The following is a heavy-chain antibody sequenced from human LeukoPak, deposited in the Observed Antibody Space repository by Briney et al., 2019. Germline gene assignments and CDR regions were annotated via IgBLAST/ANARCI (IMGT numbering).Heavy chain of an antibody. Sequence: PGASLRLSCAASRFTFSSYGMSWVRQAPGKGLEWVSSISSSSSYIYYVDSVKGRFTISRDNAKNPLYLQMNSLRAEDTAVYYCASGGVVVTAIFGYWGQGTLVTVSS. CDR1: RFTFSSYG. D-gene: IGHD2-21*02. CDR2: ISSSSSYI. CDR3: ASGGVVVTAIFGY. V-gene: IGHV3-21*01. J-gene: IGHJ4*02.